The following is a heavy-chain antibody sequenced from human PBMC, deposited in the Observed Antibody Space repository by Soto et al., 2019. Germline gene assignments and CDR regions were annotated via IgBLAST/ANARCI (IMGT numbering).Heavy chain of an antibody. J-gene: IGHJ5*02. V-gene: IGHV1-8*01. CDR1: GYTFTSYD. D-gene: IGHD6-19*01. Sequence: ASVKVSCKASGYTFTSYDINWVRQATGQGLEWMGWMNPNSGNTGYAQKFQGRVTMTRNTSISTAYMELSSLRSEDTAVYDCARGQSGWNWFDPWGQGTLVTVSS. CDR2: MNPNSGNT. CDR3: ARGQSGWNWFDP.